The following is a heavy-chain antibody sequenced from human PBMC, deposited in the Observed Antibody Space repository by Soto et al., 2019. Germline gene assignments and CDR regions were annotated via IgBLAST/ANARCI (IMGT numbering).Heavy chain of an antibody. CDR1: GYTFTSYA. CDR2: INAGNGNT. J-gene: IGHJ3*02. D-gene: IGHD3-22*01. V-gene: IGHV1-3*01. CDR3: ARCYDGSGCVAFDI. Sequence: ASVKVSCKASGYTFTSYAMHWVRQAPGQRLEWMGWINAGNGNTKYSQKFQGRVTITRDTSASTAYMELSSLRSEDTAVYYCARCYDGSGCVAFDIWGQGTMVTVSS.